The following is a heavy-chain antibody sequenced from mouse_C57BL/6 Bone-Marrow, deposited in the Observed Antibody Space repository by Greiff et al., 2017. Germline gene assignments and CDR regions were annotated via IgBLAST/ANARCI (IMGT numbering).Heavy chain of an antibody. CDR2: IRSKSNNYAT. CDR1: GFSFNTYA. Sequence: EVHLVESGGGLVQPKGSLKLSCAASGFSFNTYAMNWVRQAPGKGLEWVARIRSKSNNYATYYADSVKDRFTISRDDSESMLYLQMNNLKTEDTAMYYCVRQGLRYYFDYWCQGTTLTVSS. CDR3: VRQGLRYYFDY. V-gene: IGHV10-1*01. D-gene: IGHD3-3*01. J-gene: IGHJ2*01.